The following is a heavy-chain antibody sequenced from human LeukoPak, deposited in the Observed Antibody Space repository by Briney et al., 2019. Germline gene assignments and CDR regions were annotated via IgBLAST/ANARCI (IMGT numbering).Heavy chain of an antibody. D-gene: IGHD5-12*01. Sequence: QPGRSLRLSCAASGFTFDDYAMHWVRQAPGKGLEWVAVISYDGSNKYSADSVKGRFTISRDNSKNTLDLQMNSLRAEDTAVYYCARVDGASIVAIPMSYFDQWGQGTLVTVSS. CDR3: ARVDGASIVAIPMSYFDQ. V-gene: IGHV3-30*04. CDR2: ISYDGSNK. CDR1: GFTFDDYA. J-gene: IGHJ4*02.